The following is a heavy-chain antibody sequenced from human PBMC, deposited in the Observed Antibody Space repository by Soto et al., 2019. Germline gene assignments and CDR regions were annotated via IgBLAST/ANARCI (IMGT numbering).Heavy chain of an antibody. D-gene: IGHD2-15*01. CDR1: GFTFRNHA. Sequence: QVQLVESGGGVVQPGGSLRLSCAASGFTFRNHAMHWVRQAPGKGLECLAVIAHDGSNAFYRDSVKGRFTVSRDNSKNTLYLYMKSLRTEDTGVYSCARGDREDILVVVGARPGEYGTDIWGQGTTVIVSS. V-gene: IGHV3-30-3*01. CDR3: ARGDREDILVVVGARPGEYGTDI. CDR2: IAHDGSNA. J-gene: IGHJ6*02.